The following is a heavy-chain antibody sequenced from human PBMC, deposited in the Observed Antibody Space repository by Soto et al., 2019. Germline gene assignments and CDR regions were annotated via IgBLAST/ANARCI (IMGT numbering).Heavy chain of an antibody. CDR3: ARVSSGNGDYVDAFDI. CDR2: TYYRSKWYN. Sequence: SPTLSLTCAISGDSVSSNSAAWNWIRQSPSRGLEWLGRTYYRSKWYNDYAVSVKSRITINPDTSKNQFSLQLNSVTPEDTAVYYCARVSSGNGDYVDAFDIWGQGTMVTVSS. CDR1: GDSVSSNSAA. D-gene: IGHD4-17*01. J-gene: IGHJ3*02. V-gene: IGHV6-1*01.